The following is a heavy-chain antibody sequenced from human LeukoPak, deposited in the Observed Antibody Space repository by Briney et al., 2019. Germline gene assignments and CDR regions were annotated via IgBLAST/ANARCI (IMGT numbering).Heavy chain of an antibody. Sequence: ASVKVSCKASGYTFTDYYIQWPRQAPGQGPEWMGWVKPDSGDTYYAQKLQGRFTMTRDTSISTAFMELSMLTSADTAVYYCAKHLWFGDTGYFDSWGQGTLVVVSS. CDR1: GYTFTDYY. CDR3: AKHLWFGDTGYFDS. CDR2: VKPDSGDT. V-gene: IGHV1-2*02. D-gene: IGHD3-10*01. J-gene: IGHJ4*02.